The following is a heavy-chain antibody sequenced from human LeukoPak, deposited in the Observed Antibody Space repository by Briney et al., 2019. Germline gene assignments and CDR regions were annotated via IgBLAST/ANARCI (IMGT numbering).Heavy chain of an antibody. CDR3: ARASIVGAYYFDY. Sequence: GGSLRLSCAASGFTFSSYSMNWVRQAPGKGLEWASSISSSSSYIYYADSVKGRFTISRDNAKNSLYLQMNSLRAEDTAVYYCARASIVGAYYFDYWGQGTLVTVSS. J-gene: IGHJ4*02. CDR1: GFTFSSYS. CDR2: ISSSSSYI. D-gene: IGHD1-26*01. V-gene: IGHV3-21*01.